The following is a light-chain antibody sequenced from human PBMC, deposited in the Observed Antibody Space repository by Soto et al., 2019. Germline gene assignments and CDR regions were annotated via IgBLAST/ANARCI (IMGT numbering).Light chain of an antibody. CDR3: LLSYSGALYV. J-gene: IGLJ1*01. CDR1: TGAVTSGHY. V-gene: IGLV7-46*01. Sequence: QAVVTQEPSLTVSPGGTGTLTCGSSTGAVTSGHYPYWFQQKPGQAPRTLIYDTSNKHSWTPARFSGSLLGGKAALTLSGAQPEDEAEYYCLLSYSGALYVFGTGTKVTVL. CDR2: DTS.